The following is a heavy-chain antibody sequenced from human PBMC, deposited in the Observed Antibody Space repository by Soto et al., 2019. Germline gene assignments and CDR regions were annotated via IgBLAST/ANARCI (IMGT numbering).Heavy chain of an antibody. CDR2: IYPGDSDT. D-gene: IGHD2-2*01. CDR1: GYSFTSYW. Sequence: GESLKISCKGSGYSFTSYWIGWVRQMPGKGLEWMGIIYPGDSDTRYSPSFQGQVTISADKSISTAYLQWSSLKASDTAMYYCARSDIVVVPAAMGAFDISGQGTMVTVSS. V-gene: IGHV5-51*01. CDR3: ARSDIVVVPAAMGAFDI. J-gene: IGHJ3*02.